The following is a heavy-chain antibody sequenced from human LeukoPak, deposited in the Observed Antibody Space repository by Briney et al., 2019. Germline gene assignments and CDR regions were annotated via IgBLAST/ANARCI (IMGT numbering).Heavy chain of an antibody. V-gene: IGHV4-39*07. CDR3: ARSGDGYASDY. J-gene: IGHJ4*02. Sequence: SETLSLTCTVSGGSISSSSYYWGWIRQPPGKGLEWIGSIYYSGSTHYNPSLKSRVTISVDTSKNQFSLKLSSVTAADTAVYYCARSGDGYASDYWGQGTLVTVSS. CDR1: GGSISSSSYY. CDR2: IYYSGST. D-gene: IGHD5-24*01.